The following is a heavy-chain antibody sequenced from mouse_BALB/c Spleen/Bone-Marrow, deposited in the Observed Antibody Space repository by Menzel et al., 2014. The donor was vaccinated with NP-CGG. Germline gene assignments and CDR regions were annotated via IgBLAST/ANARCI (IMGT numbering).Heavy chain of an antibody. V-gene: IGHV7-3*02. D-gene: IGHD2-14*01. J-gene: IGHJ1*01. CDR1: GFTFTDYY. CDR3: AGDDYRYDGWYFDV. Sequence: EVHLVESGGGLVQPGGSLRLSCATSGFTFTDYYMSWVRQPPGKALEWLGFIRNKANGYTTEYSASVKGRFTISRDNFQSILYLQMNTLRAEDSATYYCAGDDYRYDGWYFDVWGAETTVTVSS. CDR2: IRNKANGYTT.